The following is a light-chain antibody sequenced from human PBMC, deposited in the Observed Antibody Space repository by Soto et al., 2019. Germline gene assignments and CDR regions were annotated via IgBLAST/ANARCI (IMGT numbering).Light chain of an antibody. J-gene: IGKJ3*01. V-gene: IGKV3-20*01. CDR2: GAS. CDR1: QSVSSSY. CDR3: QRYKSAPT. Sequence: EIVLTQSPGTLSLSPGERATLSCRASQSVSSSYLAWYQQKPGQAPRLLIYGASSRATGIPDRFSGSGSGTDFTLTISRLEPEDVATYYCQRYKSAPTFGPGTKVDIK.